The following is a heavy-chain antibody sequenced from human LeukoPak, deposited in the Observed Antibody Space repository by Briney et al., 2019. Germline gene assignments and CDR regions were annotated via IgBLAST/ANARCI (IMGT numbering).Heavy chain of an antibody. D-gene: IGHD3-16*01. V-gene: IGHV4-59*11. CDR2: IHLSGST. CDR1: GGSISFHY. CDR3: ARGGVWYFDL. J-gene: IGHJ2*01. Sequence: SETLSLTCTVSGGSISFHYWSWIRQPPGKGLEWIGYIHLSGSTYYDPSLRSRVTISGDTSKNQFYLRLNSVTAADAAVYYCARGGVWYFDLWGRGTLVTVSS.